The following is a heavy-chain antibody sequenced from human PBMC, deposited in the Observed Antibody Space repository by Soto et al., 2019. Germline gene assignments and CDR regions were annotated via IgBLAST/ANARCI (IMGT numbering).Heavy chain of an antibody. CDR2: INPSGGST. CDR3: ARGVERITMMVGVIASPLDAFDI. D-gene: IGHD3-22*01. Sequence: ASVKVSCKASGYTFTSYYMHWVRQAPGQGLEWMGIINPSGGSTSYAQKFQGRVTMTRDTSTSRVYVELGSLRCEDTAVYYCARGVERITMMVGVIASPLDAFDIWGQGTMVTASS. V-gene: IGHV1-46*01. J-gene: IGHJ3*02. CDR1: GYTFTSYY.